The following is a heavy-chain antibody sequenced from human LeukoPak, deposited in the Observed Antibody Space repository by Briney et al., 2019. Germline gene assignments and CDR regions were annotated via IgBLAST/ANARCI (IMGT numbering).Heavy chain of an antibody. J-gene: IGHJ4*02. Sequence: ASVKVSCKASGYTFTSYGISWVRQAPGQGLEWMGWISAYNGNTNYAQKLQGRVTMTTDTSTSTAYMELRSLRSDDTAVYYCARSGLRFLEWLSYYFDYWGQGTLVTVSS. CDR3: ARSGLRFLEWLSYYFDY. V-gene: IGHV1-18*01. CDR1: GYTFTSYG. CDR2: ISAYNGNT. D-gene: IGHD3-3*01.